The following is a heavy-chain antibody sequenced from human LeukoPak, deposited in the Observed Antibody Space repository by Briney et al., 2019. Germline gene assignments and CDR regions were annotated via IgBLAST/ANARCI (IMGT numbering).Heavy chain of an antibody. CDR2: IYYSGST. CDR1: GGSISSYY. Sequence: SETLSLTCTDSGGSISSYYWSWIRQPPGKGLEWIGYIYYSGSTNYNPSLKSRVTISVDTSKNQFSLKLSSVTAADTAVYYCAREAVAGSSFDLWGRGTLVTVSS. D-gene: IGHD6-19*01. CDR3: AREAVAGSSFDL. V-gene: IGHV4-59*08. J-gene: IGHJ2*01.